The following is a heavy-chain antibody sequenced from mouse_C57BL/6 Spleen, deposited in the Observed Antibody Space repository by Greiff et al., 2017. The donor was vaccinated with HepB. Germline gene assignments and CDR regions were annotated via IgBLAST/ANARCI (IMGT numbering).Heavy chain of an antibody. CDR2: IYPGDGDT. CDR3: ARGLLPSYWYFDV. CDR1: GYAFSSSW. J-gene: IGHJ1*03. Sequence: QVQLKESGPELVKPGASVKISCKASGYAFSSSWMNWVKQRPGKGLEWIGRIYPGDGDTNYNGKFKGKATLTADKSSSTAYMQLSSLTSEDSAVYFCARGLLPSYWYFDVWGTGTTVTVSS. V-gene: IGHV1-82*01. D-gene: IGHD2-3*01.